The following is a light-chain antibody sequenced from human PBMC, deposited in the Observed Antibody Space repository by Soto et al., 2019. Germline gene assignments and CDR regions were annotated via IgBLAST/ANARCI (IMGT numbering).Light chain of an antibody. V-gene: IGKV4-1*01. CDR3: QQFYNVPQT. J-gene: IGKJ2*01. CDR2: WAS. Sequence: DIVMTQSPDSLAVSLGERATINCKSSQSVLFTSNNRNYMSWYQQKPGQSPALIIYWASTRESGVPDRFSGSGSGTTFTLTINNVQAEDVAVYYCQQFYNVPQTFGQWTKLEIK. CDR1: QSVLFTSNNRNY.